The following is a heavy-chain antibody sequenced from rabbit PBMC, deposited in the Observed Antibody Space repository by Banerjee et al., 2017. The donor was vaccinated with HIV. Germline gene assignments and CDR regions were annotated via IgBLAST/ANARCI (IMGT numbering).Heavy chain of an antibody. Sequence: LVESGGCLVPPGGSLKLSCKASGFDFSSHGVSWVRQAPGKGLEWIACIDTGSGSTYYASWAKGRFTISRTSSTTVALQMTSLTAADTATYFCARDLAGVIGWNFDWWGPGNLVTVS. CDR3: ARDLAGVIGWNFDW. CDR1: GFDFSSHG. D-gene: IGHD4-1*01. J-gene: IGHJ4*01. CDR2: IDTGSGST. V-gene: IGHV1S45*01.